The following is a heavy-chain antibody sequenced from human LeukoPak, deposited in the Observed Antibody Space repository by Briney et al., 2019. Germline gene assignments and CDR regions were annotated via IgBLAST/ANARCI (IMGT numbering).Heavy chain of an antibody. J-gene: IGHJ6*02. CDR2: IIPILGIA. Sequence: SVKVSCKASGGTFSSYAISWVRQAPGQGLEWMGRIIPILGIANYAQKFQGRVTITADKSTSTAYMELSSLRSEDTAVYYCAKGRGQWLVQGGYYYYGMDVWGQGTTVTVSS. CDR1: GGTFSSYA. V-gene: IGHV1-69*04. CDR3: AKGRGQWLVQGGYYYYGMDV. D-gene: IGHD6-19*01.